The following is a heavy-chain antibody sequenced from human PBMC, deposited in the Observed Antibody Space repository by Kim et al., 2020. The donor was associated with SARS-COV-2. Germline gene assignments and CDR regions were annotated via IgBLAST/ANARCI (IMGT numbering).Heavy chain of an antibody. Sequence: QGRVTITRDTSASTAYMELSSLRSEDTAVYYCARDSWFWYSSSWYYFDYWGQGTLVTVSS. D-gene: IGHD6-13*01. J-gene: IGHJ4*02. V-gene: IGHV1-3*01. CDR3: ARDSWFWYSSSWYYFDY.